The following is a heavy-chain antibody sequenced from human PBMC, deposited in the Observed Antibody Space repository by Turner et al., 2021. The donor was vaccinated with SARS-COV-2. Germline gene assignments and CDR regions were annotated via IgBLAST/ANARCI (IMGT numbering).Heavy chain of an antibody. V-gene: IGHV4-39*01. J-gene: IGHJ6*02. CDR2: ISYSGIT. CDR1: GDSISSSNYY. CDR3: ASHRPNSSGWYYYGMDV. Sequence: QLQLQESGPGLVRPSETLALPCTVSGDSISSSNYYWGWLRQPPVKGVEWIASISYSGITYYIPSLMSRVTISVDTSRNQFSLKLSSVTAADTGIYYCASHRPNSSGWYYYGMDVWGQGTTVTVSS. D-gene: IGHD6-19*01.